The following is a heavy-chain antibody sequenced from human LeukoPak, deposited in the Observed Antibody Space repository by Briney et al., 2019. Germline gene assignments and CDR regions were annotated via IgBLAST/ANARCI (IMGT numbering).Heavy chain of an antibody. CDR3: ARVVYGDSSKDFDY. Sequence: SETLSLTCAVYGESFSDYYWSWIRQPPGRGLEWIGEVNHGGTTNYNPSLRSRVIISADTSKNQFSLKLNSVTAADTAVYYCARVVYGDSSKDFDYWGQGTLVTVSS. V-gene: IGHV4-34*01. D-gene: IGHD4-17*01. CDR1: GESFSDYY. J-gene: IGHJ4*02. CDR2: VNHGGTT.